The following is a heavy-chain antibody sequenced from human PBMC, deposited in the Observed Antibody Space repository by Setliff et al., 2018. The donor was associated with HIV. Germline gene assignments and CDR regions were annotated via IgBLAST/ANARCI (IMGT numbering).Heavy chain of an antibody. J-gene: IGHJ6*03. CDR3: AREGGDCYYYYMDV. Sequence: ASVKVSCKASGYTFTSYDINWVRQATGQGLEWMGWMNPNSGNTGYAQKFQGRVTMTRNTSISTAYMELSSLRSEDTAVYYCAREGGDCYYYYMDVWGKGTTVTVSS. D-gene: IGHD3-16*01. CDR2: MNPNSGNT. V-gene: IGHV1-8*02. CDR1: GYTFTSYD.